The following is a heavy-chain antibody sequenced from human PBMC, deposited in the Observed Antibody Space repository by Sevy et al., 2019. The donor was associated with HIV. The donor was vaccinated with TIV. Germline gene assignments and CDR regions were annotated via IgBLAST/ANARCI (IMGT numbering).Heavy chain of an antibody. D-gene: IGHD5-12*01. CDR2: IKSEFDGGAI. J-gene: IGHJ6*02. CDR1: GFTFSSAW. Sequence: GGSLRLSCTASGFTFSSAWMSWVRQAPGKGLEWVGRIKSEFDGGAIDYAAPVKGRFSISREDSKNKVYLKMNSLKTEDTAVYYCITDPAYRGYDEEVINYYFYGMDVWGQGTTVTVSS. CDR3: ITDPAYRGYDEEVINYYFYGMDV. V-gene: IGHV3-15*01.